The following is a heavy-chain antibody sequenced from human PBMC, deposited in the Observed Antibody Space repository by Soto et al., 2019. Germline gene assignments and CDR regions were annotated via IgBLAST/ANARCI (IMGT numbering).Heavy chain of an antibody. Sequence: SETLSLTCAVYGGSFSGYYWSWIRQPPGKGLEWIGEINHSGSTNYNPSLKSRVTISVDTSKNQFSLKLSSVTAADTAVYYCARRYDILTGYPYYFDYWGQGTLVTVSS. CDR1: GGSFSGYY. D-gene: IGHD3-9*01. V-gene: IGHV4-34*01. J-gene: IGHJ4*02. CDR2: INHSGST. CDR3: ARRYDILTGYPYYFDY.